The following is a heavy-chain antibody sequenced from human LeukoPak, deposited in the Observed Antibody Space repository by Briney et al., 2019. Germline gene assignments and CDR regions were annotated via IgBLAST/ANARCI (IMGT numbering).Heavy chain of an antibody. CDR2: ISWNSGSI. CDR3: AKAGYSSSWYPPKPFDY. CDR1: GFTFDDYA. Sequence: PGGSLRLSCAASGFTFDDYAMPWVRQAPGKGLEWVSGISWNSGSIGYADSVKGRFTISRDNAKNSLYLQMNSLRAEDTALYYCAKAGYSSSWYPPKPFDYWGQGTLVTVSS. J-gene: IGHJ4*02. V-gene: IGHV3-9*01. D-gene: IGHD6-13*01.